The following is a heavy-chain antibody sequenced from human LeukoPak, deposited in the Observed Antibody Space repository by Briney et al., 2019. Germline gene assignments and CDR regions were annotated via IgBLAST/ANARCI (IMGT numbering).Heavy chain of an antibody. CDR1: GYSFTSYW. Sequence: GESLEISCKGSGYSFTSYWIGWVRQMPGKGLEWMGWINPNSGGTNYAQKFQGRVTMTRDTSISTAYMELSRLRSDDTAVYYCARDRATGANWFDPWGQGTLVTVSS. J-gene: IGHJ5*02. CDR2: INPNSGGT. CDR3: ARDRATGANWFDP. D-gene: IGHD7-27*01. V-gene: IGHV1-2*02.